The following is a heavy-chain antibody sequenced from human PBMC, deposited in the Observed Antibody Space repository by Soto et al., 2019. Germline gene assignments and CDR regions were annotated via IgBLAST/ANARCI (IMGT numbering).Heavy chain of an antibody. J-gene: IGHJ6*02. CDR3: ARERIGKDYYYGTDV. CDR2: VFYSGAT. CDR1: GASLTKSY. Sequence: WETLSLTCNVSGASLTKSYWSWIRQPPGKGLEWIGNVFYSGATRYNPSLKSRVSMSVDTSKSHFSLRLTFVTAADTAVYYCARERIGKDYYYGTDVWGQGTTVTVSS. D-gene: IGHD2-21*01. V-gene: IGHV4-59*01.